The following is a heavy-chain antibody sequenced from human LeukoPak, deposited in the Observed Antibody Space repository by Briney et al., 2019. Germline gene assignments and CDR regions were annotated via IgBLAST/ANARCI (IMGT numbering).Heavy chain of an antibody. D-gene: IGHD3-10*01. J-gene: IGHJ6*02. CDR3: ARGRVGLWFGEKYYYYYYGMDV. Sequence: SETLSLTCAVYGGSFSGYYWSWIRQPPGKGLEWIGEINHSGSTNYNPSLKSRVTISVDTSKHQFSLKLSSVSAADTAVYYCARGRVGLWFGEKYYYYYYGMDVWGQGTTVTVSS. CDR2: INHSGST. CDR1: GGSFSGYY. V-gene: IGHV4-34*01.